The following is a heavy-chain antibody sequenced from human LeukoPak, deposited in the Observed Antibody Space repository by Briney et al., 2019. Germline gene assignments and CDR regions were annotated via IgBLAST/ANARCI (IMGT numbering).Heavy chain of an antibody. D-gene: IGHD3-3*01. CDR3: ARGRKGRFLEWFWFDP. Sequence: SETLSLTCTVSGGSISSSSYSWGWIRQPPGKGLEWIGEINHRGSTNYNPSLKSRVTISVDTSKNQFSLKLSSVTAADTAVYYCARGRKGRFLEWFWFDPWGQGTLVTVSS. V-gene: IGHV4-39*07. CDR2: INHRGST. CDR1: GGSISSSSYS. J-gene: IGHJ5*02.